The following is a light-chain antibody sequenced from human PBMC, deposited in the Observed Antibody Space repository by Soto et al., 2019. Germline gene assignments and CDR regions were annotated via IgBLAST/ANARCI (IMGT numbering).Light chain of an antibody. J-gene: IGKJ1*01. V-gene: IGKV3-20*01. CDR1: HIVSSSF. Sequence: EIVLTQSRGTLSLSPGERATLSCWASHIVSSSFLAWYQQKPGQAPRLLIYGASSRATGIPDRFSGSGSGTDFTLTINRLEPEDFAVYYCQQYGSSPATFGQGTKVEIK. CDR2: GAS. CDR3: QQYGSSPAT.